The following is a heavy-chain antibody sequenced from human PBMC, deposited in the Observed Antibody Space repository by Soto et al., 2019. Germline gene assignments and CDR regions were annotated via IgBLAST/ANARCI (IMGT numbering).Heavy chain of an antibody. CDR1: XFSFSSYE. CDR3: SGAESPDTAYFSLY. Sequence: SLRLACAASXFSFSSYEMNYVRQAPGKGLEWVSYISSSGTTIYYAGSVKGRFTISRDNAKNSLYLQMNSLNIEDSAVYYCSGAESPDTAYFSLYWGQGTPVTVSS. CDR2: ISSSGTTI. V-gene: IGHV3-48*03. J-gene: IGHJ4*02. D-gene: IGHD1-26*01.